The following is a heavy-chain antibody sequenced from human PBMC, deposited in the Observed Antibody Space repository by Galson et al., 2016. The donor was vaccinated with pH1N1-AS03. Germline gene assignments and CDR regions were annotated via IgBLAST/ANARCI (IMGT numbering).Heavy chain of an antibody. Sequence: QSGAEVKKPGESLKISCQASGFIFSSYWIGWVRQRPGKGLEWMGIIWPADSDTKYSPSFQGQVTISVDTSLNTAYLQWSSLEASDTAMYFCARQKYCSGGSCFLYFDAFDIWGPGTLVTVSS. CDR2: IWPADSDT. CDR1: GFIFSSYW. J-gene: IGHJ3*02. D-gene: IGHD2-15*01. V-gene: IGHV5-51*01. CDR3: ARQKYCSGGSCFLYFDAFDI.